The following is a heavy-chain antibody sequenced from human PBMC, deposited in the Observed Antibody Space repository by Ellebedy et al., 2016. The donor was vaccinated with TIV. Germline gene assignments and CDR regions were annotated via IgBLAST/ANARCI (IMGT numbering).Heavy chain of an antibody. Sequence: SETLSLTCTVSGYSISRGDYWGWIRQPPGKGLEWIGSIHHSGRTWFNPSLKSRVSISIDTSTNQFSLRLTSVTAADTAVYYCATDRGSRWFGSWGQGTLVTVSS. CDR1: GYSISRGDY. CDR3: ATDRGSRWFGS. V-gene: IGHV4-38-2*02. CDR2: IHHSGRT. D-gene: IGHD3-16*01. J-gene: IGHJ5*02.